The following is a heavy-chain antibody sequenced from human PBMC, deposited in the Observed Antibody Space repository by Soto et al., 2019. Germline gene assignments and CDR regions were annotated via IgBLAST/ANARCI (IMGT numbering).Heavy chain of an antibody. CDR2: IYYTGST. CDR1: GDSMRSYY. V-gene: IGHV4-59*08. D-gene: IGHD3-10*01. Sequence: SXTLSLTCTVSGDSMRSYYWSWIRQPPVKGLEWLGYIYYTGSTNYNSSLKSRVTISVDTSKNQFSLKVSSVTAADTAVYYCARHAYGSGFYYGMDVWGQGTTVTVSS. CDR3: ARHAYGSGFYYGMDV. J-gene: IGHJ6*02.